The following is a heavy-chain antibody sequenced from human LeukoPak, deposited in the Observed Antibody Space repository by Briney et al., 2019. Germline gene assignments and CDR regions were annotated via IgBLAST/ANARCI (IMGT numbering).Heavy chain of an antibody. CDR2: ISSGSSYI. D-gene: IGHD2-21*01. CDR1: GFTFSSYS. J-gene: IGHJ4*02. CDR3: AKAPVTSCRGAYCYPFDS. V-gene: IGHV3-21*04. Sequence: GSLRLSCAASGFTFSSYSMNWVRQAPGKGLEWVSSISSGSSYIYYADSVKGRFTISRDNAKNSLYLQMNSLRAEDAAVYFCAKAPVTSCRGAYCYPFDSWGQGTLVTVSS.